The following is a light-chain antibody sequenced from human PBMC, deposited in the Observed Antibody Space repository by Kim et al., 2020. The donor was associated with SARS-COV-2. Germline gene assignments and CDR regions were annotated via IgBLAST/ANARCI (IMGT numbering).Light chain of an antibody. V-gene: IGKV3-20*01. CDR1: QSVSSSY. CDR2: GAS. J-gene: IGKJ1*01. CDR3: HQYGSSPRT. Sequence: SPGERVTLSCRARQSVSSSYLVGYQQKPGQAPRLLIYGASSRATGIPDRFSGSGSGTDFTLTISRLEPEDFAVYYCHQYGSSPRTFGQGTKVEIK.